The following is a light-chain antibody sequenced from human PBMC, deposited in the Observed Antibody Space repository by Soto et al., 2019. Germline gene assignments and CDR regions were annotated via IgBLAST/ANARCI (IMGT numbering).Light chain of an antibody. CDR1: QDISSY. CDR2: DAS. Sequence: DIQMTQSPSYLSASVGDRVTITCQASQDISSYLNWYQQKPGKAPKLLIYDASNLETGVPSRFSGSGSDTDFTFTISSLQPEDIATYYCQQYDNLPLTFGGGTKVDIK. J-gene: IGKJ4*01. V-gene: IGKV1-33*01. CDR3: QQYDNLPLT.